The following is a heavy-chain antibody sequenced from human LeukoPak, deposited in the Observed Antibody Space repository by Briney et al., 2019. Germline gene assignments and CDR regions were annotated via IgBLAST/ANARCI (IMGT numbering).Heavy chain of an antibody. Sequence: GGSLRISCAASGFTFSNYWIPWVRQAPGKGLVWVSRINPAGNYANYADSVKGRFTISRDNAKNTVYLQMNSLRAEDTALFYCVRDWDHYDFDSWGQGTLVTVSS. CDR3: VRDWDHYDFDS. CDR1: GFTFSNYW. D-gene: IGHD3-3*01. CDR2: INPAGNYA. V-gene: IGHV3-74*01. J-gene: IGHJ5*01.